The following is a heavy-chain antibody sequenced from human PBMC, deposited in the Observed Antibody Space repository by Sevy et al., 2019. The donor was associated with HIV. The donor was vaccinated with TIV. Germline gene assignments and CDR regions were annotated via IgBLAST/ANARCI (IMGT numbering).Heavy chain of an antibody. D-gene: IGHD3-22*01. CDR3: ASPLHYYDSPSAY. CDR2: ISSGSSYI. Sequence: GGSLRLSCVASGFTFSYYNMNWVRQAPGKGLEWVSSISSGSSYIYYADSVKGRFTISRDNAKNSLYLQMNSLRAEDTAVYYCASPLHYYDSPSAYWGQGTLVTVSS. V-gene: IGHV3-21*01. J-gene: IGHJ4*02. CDR1: GFTFSYYN.